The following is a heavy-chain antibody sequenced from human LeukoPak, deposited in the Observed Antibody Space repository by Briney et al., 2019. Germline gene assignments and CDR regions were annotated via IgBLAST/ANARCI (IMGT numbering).Heavy chain of an antibody. J-gene: IGHJ3*02. Sequence: ASVKVSCKDSGGTFSSYAISWVRQTPGQGLEWMGWINPNSGGTNYAQKFQGRVTMTRDTSISTAYMELSRLRSDDTAVYYCARGHYYDSSGLPDIWGQGTMVTVSS. CDR1: GGTFSSYA. CDR3: ARGHYYDSSGLPDI. D-gene: IGHD3-22*01. CDR2: INPNSGGT. V-gene: IGHV1-2*02.